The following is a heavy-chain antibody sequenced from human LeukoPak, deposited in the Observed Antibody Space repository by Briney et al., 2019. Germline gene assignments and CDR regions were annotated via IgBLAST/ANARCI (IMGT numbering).Heavy chain of an antibody. CDR2: MNPNSGNT. Sequence: ASVKVSCKASGYTFTSYGISWVRQAPGQGLEWMGWMNPNSGNTGYAQKFQGRVTMTRNTSISTAYMELSSLRSEDTAVYYCARVPVRGIAAAGTSGYWGQGTLVTVSS. V-gene: IGHV1-8*02. CDR1: GYTFTSYG. D-gene: IGHD6-13*01. J-gene: IGHJ4*02. CDR3: ARVPVRGIAAAGTSGY.